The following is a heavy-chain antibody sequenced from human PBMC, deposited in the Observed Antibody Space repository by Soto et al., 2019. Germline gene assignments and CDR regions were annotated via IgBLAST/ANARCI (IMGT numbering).Heavy chain of an antibody. D-gene: IGHD2-15*01. CDR1: GSSITTGGYY. Sequence: PSETLSLTCTVSGSSITTGGYYWSWIRQLPGKGLEWIGHRYYSESTYYNPSLKSRVSISLDTSKNQFSLKLSFVTAADTAMYYCARTKCSGGSCYSWSLDYWGLGTPVTVSS. CDR2: RYYSEST. J-gene: IGHJ4*02. CDR3: ARTKCSGGSCYSWSLDY. V-gene: IGHV4-31*03.